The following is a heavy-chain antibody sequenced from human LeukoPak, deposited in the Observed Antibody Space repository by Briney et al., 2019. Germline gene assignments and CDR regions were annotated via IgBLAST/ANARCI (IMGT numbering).Heavy chain of an antibody. V-gene: IGHV4-34*01. CDR3: ARAAGLGYCSGGSCTTTFDY. CDR2: IKNSGST. J-gene: IGHJ4*02. D-gene: IGHD2-15*01. Sequence: PSETLSLTCAVYGGSFSGYYWSWIRQPPGKGLEWIGEIKNSGSTNYNPSLKSRVTISVDTSKNQFSLRLSSVTAADTAVYYCARAAGLGYCSGGSCTTTFDYWGQGTLVTVSS. CDR1: GGSFSGYY.